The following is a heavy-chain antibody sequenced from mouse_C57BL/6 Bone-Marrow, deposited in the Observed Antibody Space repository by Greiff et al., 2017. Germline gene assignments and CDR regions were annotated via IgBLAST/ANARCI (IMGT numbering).Heavy chain of an antibody. J-gene: IGHJ3*01. V-gene: IGHV5-4*01. CDR3: ARDGYYVSWFAY. Sequence: DVQLVESGGGLVKPGGSLKLSCAASGFTFSSYAMSWVRQTPEKRLEWVATISDGGSYTYYPDNVKGRFTISRDNAKNNLYLQMSHLKSEDTAMYYCARDGYYVSWFAYWGQGTLVTVSA. D-gene: IGHD2-3*01. CDR1: GFTFSSYA. CDR2: ISDGGSYT.